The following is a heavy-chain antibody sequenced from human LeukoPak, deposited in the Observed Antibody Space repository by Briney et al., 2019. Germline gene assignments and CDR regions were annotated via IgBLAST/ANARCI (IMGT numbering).Heavy chain of an antibody. CDR1: GFSFSSDG. Sequence: GGTLRLSCAASGFSFSSDGMSWVRQAPGKGLEWVAVISYDGSNKYYADSVKGRFTISRDNSKNTLYLQMNSLRAEDTAVYYCARVDRVGAFDIWGQGTMVTVSP. V-gene: IGHV3-30*03. CDR2: ISYDGSNK. D-gene: IGHD5-12*01. CDR3: ARVDRVGAFDI. J-gene: IGHJ3*02.